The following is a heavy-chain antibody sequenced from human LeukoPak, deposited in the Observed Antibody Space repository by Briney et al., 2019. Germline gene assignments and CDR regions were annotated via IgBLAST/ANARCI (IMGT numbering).Heavy chain of an antibody. D-gene: IGHD3-10*01. J-gene: IGHJ6*02. CDR3: ARGGWGTGRITMVRGRSDV. V-gene: IGHV4-39*07. CDR2: INHSGST. CDR1: GGSISSSSYY. Sequence: SETLSLTCTVSGGSISSSSYYWGWIRQPPGKGLEWIGEINHSGSTNYNPSLKSRVTISVDTSKNQFSLKLSSVTAADTAVYYCARGGWGTGRITMVRGRSDVWGQGTTVTVSS.